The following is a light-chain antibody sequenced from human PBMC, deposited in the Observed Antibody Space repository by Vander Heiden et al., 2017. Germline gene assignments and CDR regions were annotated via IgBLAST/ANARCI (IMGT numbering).Light chain of an antibody. CDR1: SSNVGCNS. J-gene: IGLJ2*01. CDR2: RDF. V-gene: IGLV1-47*01. CDR3: AAWDDSRSVV. Sequence: QSVLTQPPSASGTPGQTVTISGSAGSSNVGCNSVYWYQHLPGKAPKLLSYRDFKRPSWVPDRFSAPKSGTAASLAISGLRSEDEAHDYCAAWDDSRSVVFGGGTKLTVL.